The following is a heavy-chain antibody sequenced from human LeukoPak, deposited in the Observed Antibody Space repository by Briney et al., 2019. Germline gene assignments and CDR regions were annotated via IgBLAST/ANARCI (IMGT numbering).Heavy chain of an antibody. CDR1: GGSVSSGTYY. CDR3: ARFYANYFDP. Sequence: SQTLSLTCSVSGGSVSSGTYYWSWIRQPAGKGLEWIGRIYSGGSTDYNASLKSRVTISVDTSKNQFSLKLSSVTAADTAVYYCARFYANYFDPWGQGTRVTVSS. J-gene: IGHJ5*02. D-gene: IGHD4/OR15-4a*01. CDR2: IYSGGST. V-gene: IGHV4-61*02.